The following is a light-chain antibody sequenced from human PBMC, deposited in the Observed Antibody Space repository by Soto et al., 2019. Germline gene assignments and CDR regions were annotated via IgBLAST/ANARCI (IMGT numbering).Light chain of an antibody. Sequence: DIQMTQSPSTLSASVGDIVTLTCRASQSISSWLAWYQQKPGKAPKLLIYKASSLESGVPSRFSGSGSGTDFTLTISSLQSEDFATYYCQQFYSYPLTCGGGTKGAIK. CDR3: QQFYSYPLT. CDR2: KAS. CDR1: QSISSW. J-gene: IGKJ4*01. V-gene: IGKV1-5*03.